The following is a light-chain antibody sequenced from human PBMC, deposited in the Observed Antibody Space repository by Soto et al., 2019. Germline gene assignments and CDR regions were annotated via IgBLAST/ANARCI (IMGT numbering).Light chain of an antibody. V-gene: IGKV3-20*01. J-gene: IGKJ4*01. Sequence: EIVLSQSPCTLSLSPGERATLSCRASQSVSSNYLAWYRQKPGQAPRLLIYGASSRATGIPVRFSGSGTGTDFTLTISRLEPEDFAVYYCQQYGSSPLTFGGGTKVDIK. CDR2: GAS. CDR3: QQYGSSPLT. CDR1: QSVSSNY.